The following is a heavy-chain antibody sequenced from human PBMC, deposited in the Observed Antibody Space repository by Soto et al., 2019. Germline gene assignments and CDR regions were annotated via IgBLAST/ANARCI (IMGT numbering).Heavy chain of an antibody. J-gene: IGHJ6*02. D-gene: IGHD3-3*01. CDR2: ISGSGGST. Sequence: PGGSLRLSCAASGFTFSSYAMSWVRQAPGKGLEWVSAISGSGGSTYYADSVKGRFTISRDNSRNTLYLQMNSLRAEDTAVYYCAKGREVTIFGVVINGMDVWGQGTTVTVSS. V-gene: IGHV3-23*01. CDR3: AKGREVTIFGVVINGMDV. CDR1: GFTFSSYA.